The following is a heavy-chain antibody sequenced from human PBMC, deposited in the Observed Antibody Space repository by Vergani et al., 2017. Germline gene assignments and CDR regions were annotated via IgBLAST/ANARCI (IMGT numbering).Heavy chain of an antibody. CDR1: GFTFNQYG. V-gene: IGHV3-33*01. D-gene: IGHD1-14*01. Sequence: QVQLVESGGGVVQPGRSLRLSCAASGFTFNQYGMHWVRQAPGKGLEWVAVTWYDGNNKQYADSVKGRFTISRDNSKSTMYLQMNSLRDEDTCVYYCARDLRLLYNRFDPWDQGTLVTVSS. CDR2: TWYDGNNK. J-gene: IGHJ5*02. CDR3: ARDLRLLYNRFDP.